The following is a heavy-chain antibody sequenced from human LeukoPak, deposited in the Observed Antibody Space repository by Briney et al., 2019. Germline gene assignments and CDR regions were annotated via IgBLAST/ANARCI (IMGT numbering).Heavy chain of an antibody. CDR3: ARRRYYDGSGYLE. CDR1: GNSVSRSDSY. Sequence: SETLSLTCSVSGNSVSRSDSYWDWIRQPPGKGLEGIRTTYYSGRTYYSPSLKSRVTMSVDPSNNQFSLNLRSVTAADTALYYCARRRYYDGSGYLEWGQGTLLSVSS. D-gene: IGHD3-22*01. J-gene: IGHJ1*01. V-gene: IGHV4-39*01. CDR2: TYYSGRT.